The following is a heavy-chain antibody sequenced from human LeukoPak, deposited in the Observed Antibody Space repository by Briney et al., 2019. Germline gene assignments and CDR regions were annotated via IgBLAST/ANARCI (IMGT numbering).Heavy chain of an antibody. D-gene: IGHD4-17*01. J-gene: IGHJ4*02. CDR2: IGTAGDI. Sequence: GGSLRLSCAASGFTFSTYDMHWVRQPTGKGLEWVSGIGTAGDIYYAGSVKGRFTISRENAKNSPYLQMNSLRAEDTALYYCARVGIYGDYGRYFDYWGQGTLVTVSS. V-gene: IGHV3-13*01. CDR1: GFTFSTYD. CDR3: ARVGIYGDYGRYFDY.